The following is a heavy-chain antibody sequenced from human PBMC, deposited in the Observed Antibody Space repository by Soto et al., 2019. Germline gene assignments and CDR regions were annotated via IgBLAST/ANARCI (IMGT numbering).Heavy chain of an antibody. Sequence: QVQLVQSGAEVKKPGSSVKVSCKASGGTFSSYAISWVRQAPGQVLEWMGGIIPIFGTANYAQKFQGRVTITADASTRTAYMELSSLRSEDTAVYYCARDHHPVAGRTYGMDVWGQGTTVTVSS. V-gene: IGHV1-69*01. J-gene: IGHJ6*02. D-gene: IGHD6-19*01. CDR3: ARDHHPVAGRTYGMDV. CDR1: GGTFSSYA. CDR2: IIPIFGTA.